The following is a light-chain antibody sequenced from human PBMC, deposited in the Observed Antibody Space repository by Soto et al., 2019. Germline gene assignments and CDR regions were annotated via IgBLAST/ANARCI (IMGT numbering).Light chain of an antibody. V-gene: IGLV1-40*01. J-gene: IGLJ1*01. CDR1: SSNIGATYD. Sequence: QSVLTQPPSVPGAPGQRLTISCTGSSSNIGATYDVQWYQQLPGTAPKLLIYGNSNRPSGVPDRFSGSKSGTSASLAITGLQADDEADYYCQSYDSSLSAHYVFGTGTKVTVL. CDR3: QSYDSSLSAHYV. CDR2: GNS.